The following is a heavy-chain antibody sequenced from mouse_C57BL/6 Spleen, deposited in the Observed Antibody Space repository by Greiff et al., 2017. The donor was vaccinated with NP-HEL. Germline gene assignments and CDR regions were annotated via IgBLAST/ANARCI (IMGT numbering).Heavy chain of an antibody. J-gene: IGHJ2*01. CDR3: ARAHYSGYFDY. Sequence: QVQLQQSGPELVKPGASVKISCKASGYAFSSSWMNWVKQRPGKGLEWIGMIHPNSGSTNYNEKFKSKATLTVDKSSSTAYMQLSSLTSEDSAVYYCARAHYSGYFDYWGQGTTLTVSS. D-gene: IGHD3-1*01. V-gene: IGHV1-82*01. CDR2: IHPNSGST. CDR1: GYAFSSSW.